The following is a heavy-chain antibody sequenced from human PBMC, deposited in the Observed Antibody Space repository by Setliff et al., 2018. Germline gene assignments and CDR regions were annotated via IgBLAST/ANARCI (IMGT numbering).Heavy chain of an antibody. V-gene: IGHV4-4*02. CDR3: ARAPRYFDPTGSYFDY. CDR1: GDSVSTGTW. CDR2: MYYGGGGST. Sequence: SETLSLTCAVSGDSVSTGTWWSWVRQPPGKGLEWIGSMYYGGGGSTYYNASLKSRVTISVDTSKNQFSLRLNSVTAADTAVYYCARAPRYFDPTGSYFDYWGQGTLVTVSS. D-gene: IGHD3-9*01. J-gene: IGHJ4*02.